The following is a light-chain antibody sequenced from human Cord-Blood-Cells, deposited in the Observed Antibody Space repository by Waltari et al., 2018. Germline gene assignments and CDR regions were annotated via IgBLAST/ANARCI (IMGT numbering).Light chain of an antibody. J-gene: IGKJ3*01. CDR3: QQSYSTPPEFT. CDR1: QSISSY. CDR2: AAS. V-gene: IGKV1-39*01. Sequence: DIQMTQSPSSLPASVGDRVNIPCRASQSISSYLNWYQQKPGKGPKLLIYAASSLQSGVPTRFSGSGSGTEFALTISSLRPEDFATYYCQQSYSTPPEFTFGPGTKVDIK.